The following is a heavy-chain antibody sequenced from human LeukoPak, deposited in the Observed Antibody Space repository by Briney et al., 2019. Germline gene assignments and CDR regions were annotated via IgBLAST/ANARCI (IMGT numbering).Heavy chain of an antibody. CDR2: IYYSGST. CDR3: ARGYSSSWYWFDP. V-gene: IGHV4-59*08. Sequence: SETLSLTCTVSGGSISSYYWSWIRQPPGKGLEWIGYIYYSGSTNYNPSLKSRVTISVDTSKNQFSLKLSSVTAAGTAVYYCARGYSSSWYWFDPWGQGALVTVSS. CDR1: GGSISSYY. J-gene: IGHJ5*02. D-gene: IGHD6-13*01.